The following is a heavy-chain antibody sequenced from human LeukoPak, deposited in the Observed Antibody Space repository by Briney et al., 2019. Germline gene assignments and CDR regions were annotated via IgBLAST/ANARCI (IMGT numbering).Heavy chain of an antibody. CDR3: ARVRSGSSSRIGAFDI. CDR2: IYTSGST. J-gene: IGHJ3*02. CDR1: GGSISSGSYY. Sequence: PSQTLSPTCTVSGGSISSGSYYWSWIRQPAGKGLEWIGRIYTSGSTNYNPSLKSRVTISVDTSKNQFSLKLSSVTAADTAVYYCARVRSGSSSRIGAFDIWGQGTMVTVSS. D-gene: IGHD1-26*01. V-gene: IGHV4-61*02.